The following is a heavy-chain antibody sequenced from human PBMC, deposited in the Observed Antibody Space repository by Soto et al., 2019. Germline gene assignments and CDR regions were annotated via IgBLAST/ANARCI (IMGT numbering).Heavy chain of an antibody. CDR1: GGSVSSYY. CDR2: IYYSGST. J-gene: IGHJ6*02. V-gene: IGHV4-59*02. D-gene: IGHD3-10*01. CDR3: ARGRHYYGSGSYSRYYYGMDV. Sequence: SETLSLTCTVSGGSVSSYYWGWIRQPPGKALEWIGYIYYSGSTKYNPSLKSRVTMSVDTSNNQFSLSVSSVTAADTAVYYCARGRHYYGSGSYSRYYYGMDVWGQGTTVTVSS.